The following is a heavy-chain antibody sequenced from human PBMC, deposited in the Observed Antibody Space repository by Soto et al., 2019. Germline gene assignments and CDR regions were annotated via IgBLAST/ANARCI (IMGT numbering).Heavy chain of an antibody. CDR2: IYYSGST. CDR3: ASFYDSSGYYYGWYFDY. Sequence: PSETLSLTCTVSGGSISSGDYYWSWIRQPPGKGLEWIGYIYYSGSTYYNPSLKSRVTISVDTSKNQFSLKLSSVTAADTAVYYCASFYDSSGYYYGWYFDYWGQGTLVTVSP. V-gene: IGHV4-30-4*01. J-gene: IGHJ4*02. D-gene: IGHD3-22*01. CDR1: GGSISSGDYY.